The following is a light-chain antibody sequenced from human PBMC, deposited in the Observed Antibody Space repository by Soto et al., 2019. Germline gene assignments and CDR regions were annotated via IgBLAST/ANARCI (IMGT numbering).Light chain of an antibody. CDR1: QSVSRY. V-gene: IGKV3-11*01. Sequence: EIVLTQSPATLSLSPGERATLSCRASQSVSRYLAWYQQKPGQAPRLLIYDASNRAACIPARFSGSGSGTNLTLSIRSIKPEDNAVYYCQRRSNWTPEITICQGTRREI. CDR2: DAS. J-gene: IGKJ5*01. CDR3: QRRSNWTPEIT.